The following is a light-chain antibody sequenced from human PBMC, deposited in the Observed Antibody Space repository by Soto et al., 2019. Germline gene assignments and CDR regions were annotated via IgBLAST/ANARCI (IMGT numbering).Light chain of an antibody. V-gene: IGLV2-14*03. CDR1: SIDVGSYNY. CDR2: DVS. CDR3: SSDTSSSTL. J-gene: IGLJ1*01. Sequence: QSVLTQPASVSGSPGQSITISCTGTSIDVGSYNYVSWYQQHPGKAPKLMIYDVSDRPSGISSRFSGSKSGNTASLTISGLQTEDEADYYCSSDTSSSTLFGTGTKVTVL.